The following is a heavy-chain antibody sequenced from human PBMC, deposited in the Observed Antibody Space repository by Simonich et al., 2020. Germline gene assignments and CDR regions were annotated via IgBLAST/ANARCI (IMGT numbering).Heavy chain of an antibody. CDR2: NNPNSVGT. CDR3: ARWPSIPASYGSGSYFDY. D-gene: IGHD3-10*01. J-gene: IGHJ4*02. CDR1: GYTFTGYY. V-gene: IGHV1-2*02. Sequence: QVQLVQSGAEVKKPGASVKVSCKASGYTFTGYYMQWVRQAPGQGLEGIGWNNPNSVGTNYAQKFQGSVTMTRDTSISTAYMELSRLRSDDTAVYYCARWPSIPASYGSGSYFDYWGQGTLVTVSS.